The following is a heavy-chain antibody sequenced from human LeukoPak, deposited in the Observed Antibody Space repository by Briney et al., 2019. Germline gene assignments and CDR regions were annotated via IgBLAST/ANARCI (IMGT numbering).Heavy chain of an antibody. CDR1: GGSISSYY. D-gene: IGHD4-17*01. CDR2: IYYSGST. J-gene: IGHJ4*02. Sequence: SETLSLTCTVSGGSISSYYWSWIRQPPGKGLDWIGYIYYSGSTNYNPSLKSRVTISVDTSKNQFSLKLSSVTAADTAVYYCARAGGGGFYGDYGYFDYWGQGTLVTVSS. CDR3: ARAGGGGFYGDYGYFDY. V-gene: IGHV4-59*01.